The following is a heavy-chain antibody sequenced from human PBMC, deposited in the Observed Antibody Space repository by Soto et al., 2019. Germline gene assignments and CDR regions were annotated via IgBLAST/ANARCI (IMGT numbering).Heavy chain of an antibody. CDR1: GYTLTELS. CDR2: FDPEDGET. V-gene: IGHV1-24*01. Sequence: ASVKVSCKXSGYTLTELSMHWVRQAPGKGLEWMGGFDPEDGETIYAQKFQGRVTMTEDTSTDTAYMELSSLRSEDTAVYYCAGLHTYYDFWSGYPTPGSGWFDPWGQGTLVTVSS. CDR3: AGLHTYYDFWSGYPTPGSGWFDP. J-gene: IGHJ5*02. D-gene: IGHD3-3*01.